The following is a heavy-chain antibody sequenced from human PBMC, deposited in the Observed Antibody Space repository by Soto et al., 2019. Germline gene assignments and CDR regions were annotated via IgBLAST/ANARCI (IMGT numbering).Heavy chain of an antibody. J-gene: IGHJ5*02. Sequence: SLKVSCKSSGYTFTIYTMNCLRQAPGQRLEWMGWINPDNGNTKSSQKFQDRVIITRDTSASTAYMDLSSLRSEDTAVYYCARGIATGQLDPWGQGTLVTVSS. CDR2: INPDNGNT. CDR3: ARGIATGQLDP. V-gene: IGHV1-3*01. CDR1: GYTFTIYT. D-gene: IGHD2-15*01.